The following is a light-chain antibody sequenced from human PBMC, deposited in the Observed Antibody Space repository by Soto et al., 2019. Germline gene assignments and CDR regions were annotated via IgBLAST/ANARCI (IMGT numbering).Light chain of an antibody. CDR2: EDN. CDR3: QSYDGGYLV. CDR1: SGIIAYNY. Sequence: NFMLTQPHSVSESPGETVTISCTRSSGIIAYNYVQWYQQRPGSAPTTVIYEDNLRPSGVPDRFSGSIDRSSNSASLTISGLKSEDEADYFCQSYDGGYLVFGGGTKLTVL. J-gene: IGLJ2*01. V-gene: IGLV6-57*04.